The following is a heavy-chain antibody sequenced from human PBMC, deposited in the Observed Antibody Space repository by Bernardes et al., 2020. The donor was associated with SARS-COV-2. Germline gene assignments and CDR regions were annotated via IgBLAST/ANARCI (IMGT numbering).Heavy chain of an antibody. D-gene: IGHD4-17*01. Sequence: SEPLSLTCAVSGGSISSSNWWSWVRQPPGKGLEWIGEIYHSGSTNYNPSLKSRVTISVDKSKNQFSLKLSSVTAADTAVYYCARAFVDRTNKRYYFDYWGQGTLVTVSS. CDR2: IYHSGST. J-gene: IGHJ4*02. V-gene: IGHV4-4*02. CDR1: GGSISSSNW. CDR3: ARAFVDRTNKRYYFDY.